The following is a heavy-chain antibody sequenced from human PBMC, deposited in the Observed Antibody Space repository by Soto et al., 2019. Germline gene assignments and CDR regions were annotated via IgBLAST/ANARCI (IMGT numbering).Heavy chain of an antibody. V-gene: IGHV4-38-2*01. CDR1: GYSISSGHY. CDR3: ASDYDSSG. Sequence: SETLSLTCAVSGYSISSGHYWGWIRQPPGKGLEGIGSIYHSGSTYYNPSLKSRVTISVDTSKNQFSLKLSSVTAADTAVYYCASDYDSSGWGQGTLVNVSS. D-gene: IGHD3-22*01. J-gene: IGHJ4*02. CDR2: IYHSGST.